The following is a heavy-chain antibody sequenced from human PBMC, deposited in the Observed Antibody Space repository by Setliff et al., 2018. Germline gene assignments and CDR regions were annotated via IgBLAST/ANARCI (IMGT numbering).Heavy chain of an antibody. V-gene: IGHV3-33*08. Sequence: LRLSCAASGFTFSTYRMHWVRKAPGKGLEWVAVIWDDGGNKYHADSVKGRFTISRDNSKNTLYLQMNSLRPEDTAVYYCARTCSGSTCHAGLDYWGQGTPVTVSS. D-gene: IGHD6-19*01. CDR3: ARTCSGSTCHAGLDY. CDR2: IWDDGGNK. CDR1: GFTFSTYR. J-gene: IGHJ4*02.